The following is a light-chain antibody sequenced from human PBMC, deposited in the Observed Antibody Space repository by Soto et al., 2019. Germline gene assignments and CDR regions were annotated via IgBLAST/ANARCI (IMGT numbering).Light chain of an antibody. Sequence: DIQMTQSPSTLSGSVGDRVTITCRASQSISSWLAWYQQKPGKAPKLLIYDASSLESGVPSRFSGSGSGTEFTLTISSLQPVDFATYYCQQYNSYSRTFGQGTKVDIK. V-gene: IGKV1-5*01. CDR3: QQYNSYSRT. CDR1: QSISSW. J-gene: IGKJ1*01. CDR2: DAS.